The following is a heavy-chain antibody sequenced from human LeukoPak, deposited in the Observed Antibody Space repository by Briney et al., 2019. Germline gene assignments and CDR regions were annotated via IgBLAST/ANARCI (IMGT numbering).Heavy chain of an antibody. Sequence: GGSLRLSCAASGFTFSSYAMSWVRQAPGKGLEWVSAISGSGGSTYYADSVKGRFTISRDNSKNTLYLQMNSLRSEDTAVYYCARDSRYCSSTSCYSCTNGVCYTKQQLVNYGMDVWGQGTTVTVSS. V-gene: IGHV3-23*01. J-gene: IGHJ6*02. CDR1: GFTFSSYA. CDR3: ARDSRYCSSTSCYSCTNGVCYTKQQLVNYGMDV. D-gene: IGHD2-2*02. CDR2: ISGSGGST.